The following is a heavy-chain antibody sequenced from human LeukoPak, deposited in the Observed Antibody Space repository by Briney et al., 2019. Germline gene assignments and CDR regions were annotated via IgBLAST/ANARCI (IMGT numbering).Heavy chain of an antibody. J-gene: IGHJ3*02. CDR3: ARVRPPVHAFDI. CDR1: GFTFSTYG. Sequence: TGGSLRLSCAASGFTFSTYGMHWVRQAPGKGLEWVAVIWYDGSNKYYADSVKGRFTISRDNSKNTLYLQMNSLRAEDTAVYYCARVRPPVHAFDIWGQGTMVTVSS. V-gene: IGHV3-33*08. CDR2: IWYDGSNK. D-gene: IGHD1-1*01.